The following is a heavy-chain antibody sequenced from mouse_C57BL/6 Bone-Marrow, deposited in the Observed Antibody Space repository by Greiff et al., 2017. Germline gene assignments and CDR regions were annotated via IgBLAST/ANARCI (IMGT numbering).Heavy chain of an antibody. CDR1: GYTFTSYW. J-gene: IGHJ1*03. CDR2: IYPGSGST. Sequence: VQLQQSGAELVKPGASVEMSCKASGYTFTSYWITWVKQRPGQGLEWIGDIYPGSGSTNYNEKFKGKATLTVDTSSSTAYMQLSSLTSEDSAVYYCARPYYSNYWYFDVWGTGTTVTVSS. CDR3: ARPYYSNYWYFDV. V-gene: IGHV1-55*01. D-gene: IGHD2-5*01.